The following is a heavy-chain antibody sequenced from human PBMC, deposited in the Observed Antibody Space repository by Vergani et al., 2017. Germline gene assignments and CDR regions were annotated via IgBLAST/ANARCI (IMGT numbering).Heavy chain of an antibody. CDR3: ARGVGGGYYYMDV. CDR1: GFTFSSYS. J-gene: IGHJ6*03. V-gene: IGHV3-21*01. Sequence: EVQLVESGGGLVKPGGSLRLSCAASGFTFSSYSMNWVRQAPGKGLEWVSSISSSSSYIYYADSVKGRFTISRDNAKNSLYLQMNSLRAEDTAVYYCARGVGGGYYYMDVWGKGTTVTVSS. D-gene: IGHD3-10*01. CDR2: ISSSSSYI.